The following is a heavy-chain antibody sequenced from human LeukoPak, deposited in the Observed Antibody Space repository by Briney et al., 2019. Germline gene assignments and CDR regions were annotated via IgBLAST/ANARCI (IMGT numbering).Heavy chain of an antibody. CDR3: ARDRNSGYDFIPYYYYYMDV. CDR2: ISAYNGNT. Sequence: ASVKVSCKASGYTFTSYGISWVRQAPGQGLEWMGWISAYNGNTNYAQKLQGRVTMTTDTSTSTAYMELRSLRSDDTAVYYCARDRNSGYDFIPYYYYYMDVWGEGTTVTVSS. V-gene: IGHV1-18*01. J-gene: IGHJ6*03. CDR1: GYTFTSYG. D-gene: IGHD5-12*01.